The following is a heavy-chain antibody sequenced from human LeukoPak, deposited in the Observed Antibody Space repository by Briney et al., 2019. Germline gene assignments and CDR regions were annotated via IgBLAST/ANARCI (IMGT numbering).Heavy chain of an antibody. V-gene: IGHV1-2*02. Sequence: ASVKVSCKASVYTFTGYYMHWVRQAPRQRLEWMGLINPNSGGTNYAQKIQGRVTMTRETSISTAYMELSRLRSDDTAVYYCARDGGTGIYYYYYMDVWGKGTTVTVSS. D-gene: IGHD2-15*01. CDR1: VYTFTGYY. CDR2: INPNSGGT. J-gene: IGHJ6*03. CDR3: ARDGGTGIYYYYYMDV.